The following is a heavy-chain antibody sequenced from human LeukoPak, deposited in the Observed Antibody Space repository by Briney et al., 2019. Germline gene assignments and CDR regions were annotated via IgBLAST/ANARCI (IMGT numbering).Heavy chain of an antibody. CDR3: ARGGPAAGRFDY. Sequence: GGSLRLSCAASGFTVSSNYMSWVRRAPGKGLEWVSVIYSGGSAYYADSVKGRFTISRDNSKNTLYLQMNSLRAEGTAVYYCARGGPAAGRFDYWGQGTLVTVSS. CDR1: GFTVSSNY. J-gene: IGHJ4*02. V-gene: IGHV3-66*01. D-gene: IGHD6-13*01. CDR2: IYSGGSA.